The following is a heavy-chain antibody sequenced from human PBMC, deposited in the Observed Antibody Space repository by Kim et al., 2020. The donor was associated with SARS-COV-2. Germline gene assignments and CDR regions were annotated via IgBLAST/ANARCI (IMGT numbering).Heavy chain of an antibody. Sequence: SETLSLTCTVSGGSISSGGYYWSWIRQHPGKGLVWIGYIYYSGSTYYNPSLKSRVTISVDTSKNQFSLKLSSVPAADTAVYYCARVEYYYGSGSSIDYWGQGTLGTVSS. V-gene: IGHV4-31*03. CDR3: ARVEYYYGSGSSIDY. CDR2: IYYSGST. J-gene: IGHJ4*02. D-gene: IGHD3-10*01. CDR1: GGSISSGGYY.